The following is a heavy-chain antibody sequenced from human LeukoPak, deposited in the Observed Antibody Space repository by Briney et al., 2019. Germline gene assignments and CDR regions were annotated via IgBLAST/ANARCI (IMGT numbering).Heavy chain of an antibody. CDR1: GYTFTGYY. V-gene: IGHV1-2*02. CDR2: INPNTGDT. CDR3: ERQLYGSGPDYSYYYYMDV. Sequence: GASVKVSCKASGYTFTGYYMHWVRQAPGQGLEWMGWINPNTGDTNYAQKLQGRVTMTRDTSISTASMELSRLRSDDTAVYYCERQLYGSGPDYSYYYYMDVWGKGTTVTVSS. J-gene: IGHJ6*03. D-gene: IGHD3-10*01.